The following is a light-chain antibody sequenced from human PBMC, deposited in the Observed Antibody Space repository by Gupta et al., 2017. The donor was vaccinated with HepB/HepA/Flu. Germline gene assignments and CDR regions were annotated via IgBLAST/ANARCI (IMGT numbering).Light chain of an antibody. CDR1: QRISTN. CDR2: GSF. V-gene: IGKV3-15*01. Sequence: EIVMTQSPVTLSVSPGERATLSCRASQRISTNLAWYQQKPGQAPSVLIYGSFTRATGIPARVSGSGSGTEFTLTISSLQSEDFAVYFCQQDNNWPLTFGGGTKVEIK. CDR3: QQDNNWPLT. J-gene: IGKJ4*01.